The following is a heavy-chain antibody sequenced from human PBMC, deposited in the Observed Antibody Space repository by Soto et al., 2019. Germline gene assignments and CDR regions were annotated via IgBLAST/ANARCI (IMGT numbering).Heavy chain of an antibody. V-gene: IGHV4-31*03. Sequence: QVQLQESGPGLVKPSQTLSLTCTVSGGFISSGDYYWNWIRQLPGTGLEWIGYIEHSGSSFYNPSLKGRVALALDTSKNQFSLKLNSVTAADTAVYYCAREVVPATVDFYYYYIDFWGKGTTVTVSS. D-gene: IGHD2-2*01. J-gene: IGHJ6*03. CDR2: IEHSGSS. CDR3: AREVVPATVDFYYYYIDF. CDR1: GGFISSGDYY.